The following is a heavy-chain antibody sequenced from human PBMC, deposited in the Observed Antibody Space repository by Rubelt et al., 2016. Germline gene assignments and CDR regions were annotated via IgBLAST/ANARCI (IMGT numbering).Heavy chain of an antibody. D-gene: IGHD1/OR15-1a*01. CDR1: GGSISSYY. CDR2: IYYRGST. Sequence: QLQLQESGPGLVKPSETLSLTCTVSGGSISSYYWSWIRQPPGKGLEWIGYIYYRGSTNYNPSLSGGVTIPGETSKSRCAPKLGSVTAADTAVYYCAREGYNWNIEGPFDYWGQGTLVTVSS. CDR3: AREGYNWNIEGPFDY. V-gene: IGHV4-59*12. J-gene: IGHJ4*02.